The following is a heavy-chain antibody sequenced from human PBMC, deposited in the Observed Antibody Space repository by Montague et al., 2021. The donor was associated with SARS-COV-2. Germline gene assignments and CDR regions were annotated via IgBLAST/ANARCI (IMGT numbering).Heavy chain of an antibody. CDR1: GGSFSGYY. CDR2: MDHSGAA. J-gene: IGHJ6*03. Sequence: SETLSLTCAVYGGSFSGYYWSWIRQPPGRGLEWIGEMDHSGAANYNPSLKSRVTISVDTSKNQFSLKLTSMTAADTGVYYCARGLSGSYSGGWVLIALFDCYHYMDVWGKGTTVSVSS. D-gene: IGHD6-19*01. V-gene: IGHV4-34*01. CDR3: ARGLSGSYSGGWVLIALFDCYHYMDV.